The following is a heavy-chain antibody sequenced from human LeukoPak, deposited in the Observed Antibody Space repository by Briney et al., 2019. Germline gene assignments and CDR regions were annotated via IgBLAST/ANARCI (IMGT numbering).Heavy chain of an antibody. Sequence: PSETLSLTCTVSGGSISSYYWSWIRQPPGKGLEWIGYIYYSGSTNYNPSLKSRVTISVDTSKNQFSLKLSSVTAADTAVYYCARDQIRRWSGGFDYWGQGTLVTVSS. D-gene: IGHD4-23*01. CDR1: GGSISSYY. CDR2: IYYSGST. V-gene: IGHV4-59*01. J-gene: IGHJ4*02. CDR3: ARDQIRRWSGGFDY.